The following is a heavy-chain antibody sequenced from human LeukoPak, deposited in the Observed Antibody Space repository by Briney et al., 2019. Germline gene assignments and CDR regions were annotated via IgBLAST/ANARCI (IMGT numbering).Heavy chain of an antibody. CDR3: ARGYYDFWSGYPTAGMDV. Sequence: SETLSLTCTVSGGSISSYYWSWIRQPPGKGLEWIGEINHSGSTNYNPSLKSRVTISVDTSKNQFSLKLSSVTAADTAVYYCARGYYDFWSGYPTAGMDVWGQGTTVTVSS. CDR2: INHSGST. D-gene: IGHD3-3*01. CDR1: GGSISSYY. J-gene: IGHJ6*02. V-gene: IGHV4-34*01.